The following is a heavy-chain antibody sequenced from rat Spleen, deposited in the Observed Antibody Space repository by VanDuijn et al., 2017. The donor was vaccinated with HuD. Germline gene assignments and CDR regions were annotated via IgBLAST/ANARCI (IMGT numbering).Heavy chain of an antibody. D-gene: IGHD2-1*01. CDR1: GFSLTRNH. CDR2: IWNTGGT. CDR3: ARRYDFDF. J-gene: IGHJ2*01. Sequence: QVQLKESGPGLVQPSQTLSLTCTVSGFSLTRNHVHWVRQPPGKGLEWMGVIWNTGGTRYNSALKSRLSISKDTSKSQVFLKMNSLQTEDTATYYCARRYDFDFWGQGVMVTVSS. V-gene: IGHV2-41*01.